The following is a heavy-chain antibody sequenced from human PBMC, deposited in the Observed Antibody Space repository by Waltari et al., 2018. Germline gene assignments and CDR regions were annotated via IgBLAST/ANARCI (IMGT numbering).Heavy chain of an antibody. J-gene: IGHJ6*03. V-gene: IGHV3-7*01. CDR3: ARGVAQLEWYYYYYYMDV. CDR2: IKQDGSEK. D-gene: IGHD1-1*01. Sequence: EVQLVESGGGLVQPGGSLRLSCAASGFTFSSYWMSWVRQAPGKGLEWVANIKQDGSEKYYVDSVKGRFTISRDNAKNSLYLQMNSLRAEDTAVYYCARGVAQLEWYYYYYYMDVWGKGTTVTVSS. CDR1: GFTFSSYW.